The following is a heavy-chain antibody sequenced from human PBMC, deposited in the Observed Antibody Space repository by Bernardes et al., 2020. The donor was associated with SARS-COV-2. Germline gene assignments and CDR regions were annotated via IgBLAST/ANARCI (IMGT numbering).Heavy chain of an antibody. CDR3: ARGTCCDGDCSKTPPEV. D-gene: IGHD2-21*02. V-gene: IGHV3-23*01. J-gene: IGHJ4*02. Sequence: GGSLRLSCAASGFSFSNFAMTWVRQAPGKGLEWVSALTGGGAGTYYADSVKGRFTISRDNAKNTLYLQMNSLRAEDTAVYYCARGTCCDGDCSKTPPEVWGQGILVSVSS. CDR2: LTGGGAGT. CDR1: GFSFSNFA.